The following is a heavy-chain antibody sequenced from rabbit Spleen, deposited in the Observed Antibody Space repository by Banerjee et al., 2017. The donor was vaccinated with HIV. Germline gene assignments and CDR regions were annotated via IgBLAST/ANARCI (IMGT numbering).Heavy chain of an antibody. V-gene: IGHV1S45*01. D-gene: IGHD1-1*01. J-gene: IGHJ6*01. CDR1: GFPFSSNYY. Sequence: QEQLEESGGGLVKPEGSLTLTCKASGFPFSSNYYMCWVRQAQGKGLECIACIYGDSSGSTWYASWAKGRFTISKTSSTTVTLQMTSLTAADTATYFCARQHASTSGWYYAGMDLWGPGTLVTVS. CDR3: ARQHASTSGWYYAGMDL. CDR2: IYGDSSGST.